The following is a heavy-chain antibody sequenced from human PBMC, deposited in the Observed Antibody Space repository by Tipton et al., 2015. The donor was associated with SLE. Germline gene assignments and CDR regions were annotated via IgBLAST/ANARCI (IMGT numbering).Heavy chain of an antibody. CDR2: ISSSSSYI. D-gene: IGHD2-8*01. CDR3: AKEYCTNGVCSFDY. V-gene: IGHV3-21*04. CDR1: GFTFSSYS. J-gene: IGHJ4*02. Sequence: SLRLSCAASGFTFSSYSMNWVRQAPGKGLEWVSSISSSSSYIYYADSVKGRFTISRDNAKNSLYLQMNSLRAEDTAVYYCAKEYCTNGVCSFDYWGQGTLVTVSS.